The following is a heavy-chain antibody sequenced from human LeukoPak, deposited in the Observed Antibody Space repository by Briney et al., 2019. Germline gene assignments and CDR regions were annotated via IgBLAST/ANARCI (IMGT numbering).Heavy chain of an antibody. D-gene: IGHD5-18*01. Sequence: GASVKVSCKASGYTFTSYGISWVRQAPGQGLEWMGWISAYNGNTNYAQKLQGRVTMTTDTSTSTAYMELRSLGSDDTAVYYCARDRDEDTAMVWVAAFDIWGQGTMVTVSS. CDR2: ISAYNGNT. CDR1: GYTFTSYG. CDR3: ARDRDEDTAMVWVAAFDI. J-gene: IGHJ3*02. V-gene: IGHV1-18*01.